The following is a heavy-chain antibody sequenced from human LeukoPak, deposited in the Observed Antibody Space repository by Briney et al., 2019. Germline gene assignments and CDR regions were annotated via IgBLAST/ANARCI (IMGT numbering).Heavy chain of an antibody. CDR1: GGSISSRDYF. Sequence: SETLSLTCTVSGGSISSRDYFWSWIPQPPGKVLEWIGYYYYSQSHYYNPSLKSRVTISVDTSKNQFSLKLSSVTAADTAVYYCARDGGRYCSSTSCPGPSHWFDPWGQGTLVTVSS. CDR2: YYYSQSH. J-gene: IGHJ5*02. D-gene: IGHD2-2*01. CDR3: ARDGGRYCSSTSCPGPSHWFDP. V-gene: IGHV4-30-4*08.